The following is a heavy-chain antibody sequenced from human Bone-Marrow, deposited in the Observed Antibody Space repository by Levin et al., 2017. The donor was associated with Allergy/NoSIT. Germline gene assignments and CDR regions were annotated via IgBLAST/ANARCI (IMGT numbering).Heavy chain of an antibody. CDR3: ARGGRLPLDY. J-gene: IGHJ4*02. CDR2: IGTADDT. Sequence: GESLKISCAASGFTFSSYDMHWVRQATGKGLEWVSLIGTADDTYYPDSVKGRFTISRENAKNSLYLQMNSLRAEDTAVYYCARGGRLPLDYRGQGTLVTVSS. CDR1: GFTFSSYD. V-gene: IGHV3-13*04. D-gene: IGHD2-21*02.